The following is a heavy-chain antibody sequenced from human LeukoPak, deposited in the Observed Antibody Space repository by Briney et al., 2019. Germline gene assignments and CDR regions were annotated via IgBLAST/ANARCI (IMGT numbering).Heavy chain of an antibody. Sequence: EASVKVSCKASGYTFTSYGISWVRQAPGQGLEWMGWISAYNGNTNYAQKLQGRVTMTTDTSTSTAYMELRSLRSDDTAVYYCARDYLTYYYDSSGSMIYWGQGTLVTVSS. V-gene: IGHV1-18*01. D-gene: IGHD3-22*01. CDR3: ARDYLTYYYDSSGSMIY. CDR1: GYTFTSYG. CDR2: ISAYNGNT. J-gene: IGHJ4*02.